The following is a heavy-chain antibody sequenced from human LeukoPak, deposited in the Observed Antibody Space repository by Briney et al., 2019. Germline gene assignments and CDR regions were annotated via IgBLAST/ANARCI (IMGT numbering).Heavy chain of an antibody. CDR3: ARQKYPPGWFDP. CDR2: IYHSGST. V-gene: IGHV4-38-2*02. J-gene: IGHJ5*02. D-gene: IGHD2-2*01. Sequence: PSETLSLTCTVSGYSISSGYYWGWIRQPPGKGLEWIGSIYHSGSTYYNPSLKSRVTISVDTSKNQFSLKLSSVTAADTAVYYCARQKYPPGWFDPWGQGTLVTVSS. CDR1: GYSISSGYY.